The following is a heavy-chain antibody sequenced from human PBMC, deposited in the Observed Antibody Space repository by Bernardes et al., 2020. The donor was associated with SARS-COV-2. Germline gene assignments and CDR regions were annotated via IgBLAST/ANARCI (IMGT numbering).Heavy chain of an antibody. CDR1: GGSISSDHYS. V-gene: IGHV4-30-2*01. CDR3: ARGTLASRATYFFDY. J-gene: IGHJ4*02. CDR2: TFQSGTT. Sequence: SETLSLTCAVSGGSISSDHYSWSWIRQPPGKGLEWIGFTFQSGTTYYNPTLKSRVTISLDRTKTHFSLNLSPVTAADTAMYYCARGTLASRATYFFDYWGQGTLVTVSS.